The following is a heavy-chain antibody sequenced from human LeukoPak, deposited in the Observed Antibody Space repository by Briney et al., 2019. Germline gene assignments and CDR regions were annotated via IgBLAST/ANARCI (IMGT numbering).Heavy chain of an antibody. J-gene: IGHJ4*02. D-gene: IGHD2-15*01. CDR1: GYSFTSYW. V-gene: IGHV5-51*01. CDR3: ARLPYCSGGSCYNDY. Sequence: GESLKISCKGSGYSFTSYWIGWVRQMPGKGLERMGIIYPGDSDTRYSPSFQGQVTISADKPISTAYLQWSSLKASDTAMYYCARLPYCSGGSCYNDYWGQGTLVTVSS. CDR2: IYPGDSDT.